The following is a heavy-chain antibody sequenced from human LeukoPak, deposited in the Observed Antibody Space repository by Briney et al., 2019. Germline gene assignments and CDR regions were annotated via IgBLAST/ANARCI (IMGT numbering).Heavy chain of an antibody. V-gene: IGHV1-69*01. CDR1: GGTSSSYA. CDR2: IIPIFGTA. CDR3: AARSRHCSGGSCYLYYFDY. J-gene: IGHJ4*02. D-gene: IGHD2-15*01. Sequence: RASVKVSCKASGGTSSSYAISWVRQAPGQGLEWMGGIIPIFGTANYAQKFRGRVTITADESTSTAYMELSSLRSEDTAVYYCAARSRHCSGGSCYLYYFDYWGQGTLVTVSS.